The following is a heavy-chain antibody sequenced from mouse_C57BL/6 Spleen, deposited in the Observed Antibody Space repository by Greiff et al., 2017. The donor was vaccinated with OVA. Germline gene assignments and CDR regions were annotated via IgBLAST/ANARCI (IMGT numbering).Heavy chain of an antibody. CDR3: ARFYYGSGYFDV. Sequence: EVKLVESGGGLVKPGGSLKLSCAASGFTFSSYAMSWVRQTPEKRLEWVATISDGGSYTYYPDNVKGRFTISRDNAKNNLYLQMSHLKSEDTAMYYCARFYYGSGYFDVWGTGTTVTVSS. D-gene: IGHD1-1*01. J-gene: IGHJ1*03. CDR1: GFTFSSYA. V-gene: IGHV5-4*03. CDR2: ISDGGSYT.